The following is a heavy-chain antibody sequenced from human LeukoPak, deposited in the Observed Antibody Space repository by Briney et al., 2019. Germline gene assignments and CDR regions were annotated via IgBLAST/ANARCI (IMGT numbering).Heavy chain of an antibody. Sequence: PSETLSLTCAVYGGSFSGYYWSWIRQPPGKGLEWIGEINHSGSTNYNPSLKSRVTISVDTSKNQFSLKLSSVTAADTAVYYCARGRTRRDGYNPRPYGYWGQGILVTVSS. CDR1: GGSFSGYY. J-gene: IGHJ4*02. V-gene: IGHV4-34*01. D-gene: IGHD5-24*01. CDR3: ARGRTRRDGYNPRPYGY. CDR2: INHSGST.